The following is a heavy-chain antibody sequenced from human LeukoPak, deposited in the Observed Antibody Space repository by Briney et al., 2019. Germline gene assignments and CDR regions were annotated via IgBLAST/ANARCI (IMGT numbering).Heavy chain of an antibody. V-gene: IGHV3-23*01. D-gene: IGHD2-15*01. Sequence: GGSLRLSCAASGFTFSNHAMSWVRQAPGKGLQWVAVISGGGRTTEYEDFVKGRFTISRDNSKNTLSLQMNSPTVEDTAIYFCAKNVVVKRYIDFWGQGTLVTVSS. J-gene: IGHJ4*02. CDR1: GFTFSNHA. CDR2: ISGGGRTT. CDR3: AKNVVVKRYIDF.